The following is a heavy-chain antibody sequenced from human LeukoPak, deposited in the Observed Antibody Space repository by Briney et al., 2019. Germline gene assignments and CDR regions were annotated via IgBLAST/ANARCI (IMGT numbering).Heavy chain of an antibody. D-gene: IGHD5-24*01. CDR3: ARGQWLNWFVP. Sequence: SQTLSLTCAISGDSVSSNSATWTWIRQSPSRGLEWLGRTYYRSKWYNDYAVSMKSRITINPDTSKNHFSLQLSSVTPEDTAVYFCARGQWLNWFVPWGQGTLVTVSS. CDR2: TYYRSKWYN. V-gene: IGHV6-1*01. J-gene: IGHJ5*02. CDR1: GDSVSSNSAT.